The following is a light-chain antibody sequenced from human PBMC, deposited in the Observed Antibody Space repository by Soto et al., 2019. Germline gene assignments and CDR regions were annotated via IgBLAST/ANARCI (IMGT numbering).Light chain of an antibody. CDR3: SSYADITTYV. J-gene: IGLJ1*01. CDR2: ETT. CDR1: SNDVGSYDL. V-gene: IGLV2-23*01. Sequence: QSALTQPASVSGSPGQSITISCTGTSNDVGSYDLVSWYQQHPGKAPKLIIFETTKRPSGVSVRFSGSKSGNTASLTISGLQAEDEADYFCSSYADITTYVFGSGTKLTVL.